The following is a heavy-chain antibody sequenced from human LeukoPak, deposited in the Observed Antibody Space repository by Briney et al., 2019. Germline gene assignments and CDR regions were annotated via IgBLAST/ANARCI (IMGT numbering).Heavy chain of an antibody. V-gene: IGHV4-39*07. Sequence: SETLSLTCTVSGGSISSYYWGWIRQPPGKGLEWIGSIYYRGSTYYNPSLKSRVAISVDTSKNQFSLKLSSVTAADTAVYYCARDSRSGWGNWFDPWGQGTLVTVSS. CDR2: IYYRGST. D-gene: IGHD6-19*01. CDR1: GGSISSYY. CDR3: ARDSRSGWGNWFDP. J-gene: IGHJ5*02.